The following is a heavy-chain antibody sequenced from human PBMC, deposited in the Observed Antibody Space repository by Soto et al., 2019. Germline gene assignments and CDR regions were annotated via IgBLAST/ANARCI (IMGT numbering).Heavy chain of an antibody. CDR1: GGTFSSYT. CDR3: ARDWAYYFGSGSYGSGWFDP. CDR2: IIPILGIA. Sequence: QVQLVQSGAEVKKPGSSVKVSCKASGGTFSSYTISWVRQAPGQGLEWMGRIIPILGIANYGQKFQGRVTITAKKSTSTAYLSRSSSRSEDTTVYYCARDWAYYFGSGSYGSGWFDPWGRGTLVTVCS. J-gene: IGHJ5*02. D-gene: IGHD3-10*01. V-gene: IGHV1-69*08.